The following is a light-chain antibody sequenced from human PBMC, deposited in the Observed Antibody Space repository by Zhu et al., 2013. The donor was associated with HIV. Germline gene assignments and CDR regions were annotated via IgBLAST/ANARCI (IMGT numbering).Light chain of an antibody. CDR1: SSNIGSNT. CDR3: AAWDDSVSGWV. CDR2: TNN. V-gene: IGLV1-44*01. J-gene: IGLJ3*02. Sequence: QSVLTQPPSASGTPGQRVTISCSGSSSNIGSNTVNWYQQFPGTAPKLLIYTNNQRPSGVPDRFSGSTSGTSASLAISGLQSEDEADYYCAAWDDSVSGWVFGGGTKLTVL.